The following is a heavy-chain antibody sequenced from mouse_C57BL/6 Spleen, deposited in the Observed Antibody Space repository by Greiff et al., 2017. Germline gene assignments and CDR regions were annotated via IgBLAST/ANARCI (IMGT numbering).Heavy chain of an antibody. CDR3: TRSGGYDDGYFDY. CDR2: IDPETGGT. Sequence: QVQLKQSGAELVRPGASVTLSCKASGYTFTDYEMHWVKQTPVHGLEWIGAIDPETGGTAYNQKFKGKAILTADKSSSTAYMELRSLTSEDSAVYYCTRSGGYDDGYFDYWGQGTTLTVSS. V-gene: IGHV1-15*01. CDR1: GYTFTDYE. J-gene: IGHJ2*01. D-gene: IGHD2-2*01.